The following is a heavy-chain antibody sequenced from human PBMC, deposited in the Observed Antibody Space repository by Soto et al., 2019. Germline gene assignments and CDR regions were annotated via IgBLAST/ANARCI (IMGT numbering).Heavy chain of an antibody. CDR3: AGRRDITMIVVPHAFDI. CDR2: ISGSGGST. D-gene: IGHD3-22*01. Sequence: GGSLRLSCAASGFTFSSYAMSWVRQAPGKGLEWVSAISGSGGSTYYADSVKGRFTISRDNSKNTLYLQMNSLRAEDTAVYYCAGRRDITMIVVPHAFDIWGQGTMVTVSS. CDR1: GFTFSSYA. J-gene: IGHJ3*02. V-gene: IGHV3-23*01.